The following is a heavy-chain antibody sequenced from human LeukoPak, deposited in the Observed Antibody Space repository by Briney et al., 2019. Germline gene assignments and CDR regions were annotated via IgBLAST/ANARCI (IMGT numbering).Heavy chain of an antibody. CDR2: INHSGST. CDR3: ARGNTEVGYCSSTSCYYFDY. CDR1: GGSFSGYY. V-gene: IGHV4-34*01. J-gene: IGHJ4*02. D-gene: IGHD2-2*01. Sequence: PSETLSLTCAVYGGSFSGYYWSWPRQPPGKGLEWIGEINHSGSTNYNPSLKSRVTISVDTSKNLFSLKLSSVTAADTAVYYCARGNTEVGYCSSTSCYYFDYWGQGTLVTVSS.